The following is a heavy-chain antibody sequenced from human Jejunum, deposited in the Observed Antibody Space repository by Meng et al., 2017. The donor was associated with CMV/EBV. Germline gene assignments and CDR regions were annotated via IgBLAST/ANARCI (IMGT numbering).Heavy chain of an antibody. CDR2: IADSGGST. CDR3: VNRAWLES. CDR1: DFTFSSQT. V-gene: IGHV3-23*01. Sequence: VRRLQAGGGLLHPKGSLTLSCPASDFTFSSQTMRWVGQAPGKGVDWVSNIADSGGSTYYADSVKGRFTISRDNSKNTLYLQMNSLRAEDTAVYYCVNRAWLESWGQGTLVTVSS. J-gene: IGHJ5*01.